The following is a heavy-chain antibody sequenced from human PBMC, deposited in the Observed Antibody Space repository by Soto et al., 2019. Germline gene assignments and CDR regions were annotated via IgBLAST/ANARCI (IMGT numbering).Heavy chain of an antibody. V-gene: IGHV5-51*01. J-gene: IGHJ6*02. CDR3: AASIFYYGMDV. CDR2: IYPGDSDT. Sequence: VESLKISCKGSGYTFTNYWIGWVLQMPGKGLEWMGIIYPGDSDTKYNPSFQGQVTISADKSITTTYLRWTSLKASDTAIYYCAASIFYYGMDVWGQGTTVTVSS. CDR1: GYTFTNYW.